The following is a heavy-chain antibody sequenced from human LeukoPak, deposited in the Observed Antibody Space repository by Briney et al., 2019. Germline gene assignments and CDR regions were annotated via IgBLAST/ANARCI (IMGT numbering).Heavy chain of an antibody. D-gene: IGHD3-3*01. CDR1: GFAFNTYW. J-gene: IGHJ4*02. CDR3: AARYDFWSGYFVY. CDR2: INQDGSEK. Sequence: GSLILSCAASGFAFNTYWMNWVRPAPGKGLEWVANINQDGSEKYYVDSVKGRFTISRDRSENTLYLQMNSLRAEDTAVYYCAARYDFWSGYFVYWGQGTLVTVSS. V-gene: IGHV3-7*03.